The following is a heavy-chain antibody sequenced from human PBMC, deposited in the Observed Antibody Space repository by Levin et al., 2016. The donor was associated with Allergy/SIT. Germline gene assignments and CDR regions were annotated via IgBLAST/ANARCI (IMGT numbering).Heavy chain of an antibody. CDR2: INPSGGST. CDR3: ARDTRGVVYYYYYGMDV. CDR1: GYTFTSYG. Sequence: ASVKVSCKASGYTFTSYGISWVRQAPGQGLEWMGIINPSGGSTSYAQKFQGRVTMTRDTSTSTVYMELSSLRSEDTAVYYCARDTRGVVYYYYYGMDVWGQGTTVTVSS. D-gene: IGHD3-10*01. J-gene: IGHJ6*02. V-gene: IGHV1-46*01.